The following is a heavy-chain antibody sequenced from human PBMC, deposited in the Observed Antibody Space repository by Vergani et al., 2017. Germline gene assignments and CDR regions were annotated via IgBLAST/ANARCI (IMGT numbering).Heavy chain of an antibody. D-gene: IGHD3-3*01. V-gene: IGHV4-34*01. CDR1: GGSFSGYY. CDR3: ARDGGLSYDFWSGYRGRLWFDP. J-gene: IGHJ5*02. CDR2: INHSGST. Sequence: QVQLQQWGAGLLKPSETLSLTCAVYGGSFSGYYWSWIRQPPGKGLEWIGEINHSGSTNYNPSLKSRVTISVDTSKNQFSLKLSSVTAADTAVYYCARDGGLSYDFWSGYRGRLWFDPWGQGTLVTVSS.